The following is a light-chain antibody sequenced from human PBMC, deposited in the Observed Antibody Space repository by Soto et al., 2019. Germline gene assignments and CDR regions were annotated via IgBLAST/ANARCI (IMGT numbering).Light chain of an antibody. J-gene: IGKJ4*02. CDR3: HKYNNWPPVT. Sequence: EIVMTQSPATLSVSPGERATLSCRARQSVGSNLAWYQQKRGQAPRLIIYGASTRATGIPARFNGGESGKEFSLTSKLLESDDFAVYYRHKYNNWPPVTCGGGTKIEIK. CDR1: QSVGSN. CDR2: GAS. V-gene: IGKV3-15*01.